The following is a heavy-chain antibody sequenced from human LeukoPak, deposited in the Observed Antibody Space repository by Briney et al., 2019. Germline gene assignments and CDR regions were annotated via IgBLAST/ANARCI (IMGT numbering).Heavy chain of an antibody. CDR2: IRGSGGST. V-gene: IGHV3-23*01. CDR3: ARDPVWNPSYYYYYMDV. Sequence: GGSLRLSCAASGFTFSNYAMNWVRQAPGKGLEWVSTIRGSGGSTYYADSVKGRFTIFGDKSKNTLFLLMNSLRAEDTAVYYCARDPVWNPSYYYYYMDVWGKGTMVTVSS. J-gene: IGHJ6*03. D-gene: IGHD1-1*01. CDR1: GFTFSNYA.